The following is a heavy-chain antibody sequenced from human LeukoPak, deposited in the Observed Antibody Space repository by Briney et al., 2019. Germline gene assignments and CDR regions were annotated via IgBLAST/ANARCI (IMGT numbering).Heavy chain of an antibody. CDR1: GYTFTDYN. CDR3: ARGGGGRYSVDY. V-gene: IGHV1-2*02. J-gene: IGHJ4*02. Sequence: ASVKVSCKASGYTFTDYNIHWARQAPGQGLEYMGWINPTNGDTDYAQKFEGRATMTRDTSIRTAYMDLTRLTSDDTAVYYCARGGGGRYSVDYWGQGTLVTVSS. D-gene: IGHD1-26*01. CDR2: INPTNGDT.